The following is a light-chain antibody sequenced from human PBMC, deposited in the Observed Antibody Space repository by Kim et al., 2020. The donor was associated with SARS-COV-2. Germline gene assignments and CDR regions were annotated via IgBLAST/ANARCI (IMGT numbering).Light chain of an antibody. V-gene: IGLV3-9*01. J-gene: IGLJ3*02. CDR2: RDT. CDR1: KRGSKD. Sequence: VALGPTARITCEGNKRGSKDVDWYQKQAGQAPMLVIYRDTNRPPGIPDRYSGSNSGNTATLTSSRAQAGDEADYYCQVWDSSTLVFGGGTQLTVL. CDR3: QVWDSSTLV.